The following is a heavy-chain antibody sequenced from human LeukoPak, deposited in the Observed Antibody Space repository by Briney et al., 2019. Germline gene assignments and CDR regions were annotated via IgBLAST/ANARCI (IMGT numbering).Heavy chain of an antibody. Sequence: GASVKVSCKASGYTFTSCYMHWVRQAPGQGLEWMGIINPSGGSTSYAQKFQGRVTMTRDTSTSTVYMELSSLRSEDTAVYYCARGGYPGYYYYYYGMDVWGQGTTVTVSS. CDR3: ARGGYPGYYYYYYGMDV. CDR2: INPSGGST. D-gene: IGHD5-12*01. J-gene: IGHJ6*02. V-gene: IGHV1-46*01. CDR1: GYTFTSCY.